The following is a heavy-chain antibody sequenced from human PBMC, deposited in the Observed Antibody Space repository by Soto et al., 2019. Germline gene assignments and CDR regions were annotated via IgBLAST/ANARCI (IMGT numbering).Heavy chain of an antibody. CDR2: IYYSGST. D-gene: IGHD2-2*01. J-gene: IGHJ6*02. CDR1: GASVNSGNYY. CDR3: ARDRAAAIGYYYYYGMDV. Sequence: SETLSLTCTVSGASVNSGNYYWSWIRQPPGKGLEWIGYIYYSGSTNYNPSLKSRVTISLDTSKNQFSLNLSSVTAADTAVYFCARDRAAAIGYYYYYGMDVWGQGTTVPVSS. V-gene: IGHV4-61*01.